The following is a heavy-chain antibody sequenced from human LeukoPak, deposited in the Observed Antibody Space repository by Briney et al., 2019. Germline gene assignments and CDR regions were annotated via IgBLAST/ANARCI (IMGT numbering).Heavy chain of an antibody. J-gene: IGHJ4*02. V-gene: IGHV4-34*01. Sequence: SETLSLTCAVYGGSFSGYYWSWIRQPPGKGLEWIGEINHSGSTNYNPSLKSRVTISVDTSKNQFSLKPSSVTAADTAVYYCARLRYFDYWGQGTLVTVSS. CDR2: INHSGST. CDR3: ARLRYFDY. CDR1: GGSFSGYY. D-gene: IGHD3-9*01.